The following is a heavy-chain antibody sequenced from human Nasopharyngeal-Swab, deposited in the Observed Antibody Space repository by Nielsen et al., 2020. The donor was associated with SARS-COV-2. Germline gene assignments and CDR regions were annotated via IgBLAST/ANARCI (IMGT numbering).Heavy chain of an antibody. J-gene: IGHJ6*03. CDR1: GFTFSNYG. CDR2: ISYHGSYK. D-gene: IGHD2-21*01. Sequence: GGSLRLSCAASGFTFSNYGMHWVRQAPGKGLEWVAVISYHGSYKYYADSVKGRFTISRDNSKNTLYLQMNSLRAEDTAVFYCAKDGEASYYYYYYMDVWGKGTTVTVSS. V-gene: IGHV3-30*18. CDR3: AKDGEASYYYYYYMDV.